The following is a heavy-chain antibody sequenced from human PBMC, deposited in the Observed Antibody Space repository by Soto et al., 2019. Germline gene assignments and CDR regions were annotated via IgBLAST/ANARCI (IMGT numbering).Heavy chain of an antibody. J-gene: IGHJ3*02. D-gene: IGHD2-2*01. Sequence: GASVKVSCKASGYTFTSYTMHWVRQAPGQRLEWMGWINAGNGNTKYSQKFQGRVTITRDTSASTAYMELSSLRSEDTAVYYCARGGYCSSTSCPRGPDAFDIWGQGTMVTVSS. V-gene: IGHV1-3*01. CDR1: GYTFTSYT. CDR3: ARGGYCSSTSCPRGPDAFDI. CDR2: INAGNGNT.